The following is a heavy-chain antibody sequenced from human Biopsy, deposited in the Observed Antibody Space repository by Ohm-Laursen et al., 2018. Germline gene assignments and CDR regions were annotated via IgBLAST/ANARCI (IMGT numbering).Heavy chain of an antibody. J-gene: IGHJ4*02. D-gene: IGHD3-10*01. CDR2: INPNSGAT. CDR1: GYTFTGYY. Sequence: SSVKVSCKASGYTFTGYYIHWVRQSPGQGLEWMGWINPNSGATNSAQKFRDRVTLTRDTSISAVYIDLRRLKSDDAAIYYCARDRMTDVFGGPTRTDVFDSWGQGTPVTVSS. CDR3: ARDRMTDVFGGPTRTDVFDS. V-gene: IGHV1-2*02.